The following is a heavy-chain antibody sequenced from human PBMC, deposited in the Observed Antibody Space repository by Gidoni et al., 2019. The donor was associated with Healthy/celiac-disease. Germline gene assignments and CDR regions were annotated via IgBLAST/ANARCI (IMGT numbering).Heavy chain of an antibody. Sequence: QVQLQESGPGLVKPSQTLSLTCTVSGGSISSGGYYWSWIRQHPGKGLEWIGYIYYSGSTYYNPPLKSRVTISVDTSKNQFSLKLSSVTAADTAVYYCARSRRSTIIRWFDPWGQGTLVTVSS. CDR2: IYYSGST. CDR1: GGSISSGGYY. J-gene: IGHJ5*02. CDR3: ARSRRSTIIRWFDP. D-gene: IGHD3-9*01. V-gene: IGHV4-31*03.